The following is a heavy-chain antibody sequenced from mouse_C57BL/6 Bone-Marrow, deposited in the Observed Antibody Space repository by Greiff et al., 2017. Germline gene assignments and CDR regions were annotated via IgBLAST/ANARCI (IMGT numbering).Heavy chain of an antibody. V-gene: IGHV1-63*01. D-gene: IGHD4-1*01. CDR3: ARYWGDY. CDR2: IYPGGGYT. Sequence: QVQLQQPGAELVRPGTSVKMSCKASGYTFTNYWIGWAKQRPGHGLEWIGDIYPGGGYTNYNEKFKGKATLTADKSSSTAYMQFSSLTSEDSAVSYCARYWGDYWGRGTALTVSS. J-gene: IGHJ2*01. CDR1: GYTFTNYW.